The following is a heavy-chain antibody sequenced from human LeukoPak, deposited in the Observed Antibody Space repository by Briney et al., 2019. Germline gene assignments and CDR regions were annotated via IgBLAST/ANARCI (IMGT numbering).Heavy chain of an antibody. V-gene: IGHV3-74*01. CDR2: INGDGSRR. J-gene: IGHJ4*02. CDR3: VRDPRGDGSSTFGY. CDR1: GFIFTSHW. D-gene: IGHD1-26*01. Sequence: GGSLRLSCAASGFIFTSHWMFWVRQVPGKGLVWFSRINGDGSRREYADSVKGRFTISRDNAKNTLYLQMNSLSAEDTGLYYCVRDPRGDGSSTFGYWGQGTLVTVSS.